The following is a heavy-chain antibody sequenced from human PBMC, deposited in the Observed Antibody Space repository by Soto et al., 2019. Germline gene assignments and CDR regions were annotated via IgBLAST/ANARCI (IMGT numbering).Heavy chain of an antibody. CDR3: TRGARYNWNYAPLDY. Sequence: EVQLVESGGGLVKPGRSLRLSCTASGFTFGDYAMSWFRQAPGKGLEWVGFIRSKAYGGTTEYAASVKGRFTISRDDSKSIAYLQMNSLKTEDTAVYYCTRGARYNWNYAPLDYWGQGTLVTVSS. V-gene: IGHV3-49*05. J-gene: IGHJ4*02. CDR2: IRSKAYGGTT. D-gene: IGHD1-7*01. CDR1: GFTFGDYA.